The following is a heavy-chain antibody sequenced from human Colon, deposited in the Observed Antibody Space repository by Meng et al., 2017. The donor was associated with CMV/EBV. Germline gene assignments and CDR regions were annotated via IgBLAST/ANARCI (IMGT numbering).Heavy chain of an antibody. CDR3: ARYMTTVTTGYFDY. Sequence: VSGGSISSSNWWSWVRQPPGKGLEWIGDIYHSGSTNYKPSLKSRVTISVDKSKNQFSLKLSSVTAADTAVYYCARYMTTVTTGYFDYWGQGTLVTVSS. CDR2: IYHSGST. V-gene: IGHV4-4*02. CDR1: GGSISSSNW. D-gene: IGHD4-17*01. J-gene: IGHJ4*02.